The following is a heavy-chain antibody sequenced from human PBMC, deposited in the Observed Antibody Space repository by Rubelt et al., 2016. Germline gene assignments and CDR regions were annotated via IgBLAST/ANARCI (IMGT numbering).Heavy chain of an antibody. D-gene: IGHD3-16*01. CDR2: INSDGSIT. CDR1: GFTLSSYW. Sequence: EVQLVESGGGLVQPGGSLRLSCAASGFTLSSYWMHWVRHAPGKGLVWVSRINSDGSITSYADSVKGRFTISRDNAKNSLYLQMNSLRAEDTAVDYCAGRHRGPDYWGQGTLVTVSS. J-gene: IGHJ4*02. V-gene: IGHV3-74*01. CDR3: AGRHRGPDY.